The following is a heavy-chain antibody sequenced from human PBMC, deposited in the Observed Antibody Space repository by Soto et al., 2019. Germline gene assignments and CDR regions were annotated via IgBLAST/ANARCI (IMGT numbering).Heavy chain of an antibody. Sequence: EVQLVESGGGLVQPGRSLRLYCAVSGFNVSSNYRSLVRQAPGKGLEWVSVIYSGGSTYYAGAVKGRFTISRDNYKNTLYLQMTSRRAEDTAVYDCSRDSVFWFGELNLMDVWGKGTTVIVS. CDR2: IYSGGST. V-gene: IGHV3-66*01. J-gene: IGHJ6*03. CDR1: GFNVSSNY. D-gene: IGHD3-10*01. CDR3: SRDSVFWFGELNLMDV.